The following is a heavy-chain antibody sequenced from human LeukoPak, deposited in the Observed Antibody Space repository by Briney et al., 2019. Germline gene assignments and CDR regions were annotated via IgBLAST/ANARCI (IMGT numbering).Heavy chain of an antibody. V-gene: IGHV1-69*04. Sequence: SVKVSCTASGGTFSSYAISWVRQAPGQGLEWMGRIIPILGIANYAQKFQGRVTITADKSTSTAYMELSSLRSEDTAVYYCARERAPYYYYGMDVWGQGTTVTVSS. CDR3: ARERAPYYYYGMDV. CDR2: IIPILGIA. J-gene: IGHJ6*02. CDR1: GGTFSSYA.